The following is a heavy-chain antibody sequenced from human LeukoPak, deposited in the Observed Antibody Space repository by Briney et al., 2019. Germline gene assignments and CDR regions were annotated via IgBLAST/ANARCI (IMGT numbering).Heavy chain of an antibody. CDR2: IKSKTDGGTT. V-gene: IGHV3-15*01. J-gene: IGHJ4*02. CDR3: TTNGLRLGELSYPGYFDY. CDR1: GFDFRMHA. D-gene: IGHD3-16*02. Sequence: GGSLRLSCSASGFDFRMHAMHWVRQAPGKGLEWVGRIKSKTDGGTTDYAAPVKGRFTISRDDSKNTLYLQMNSLKTEDTAVYYCTTNGLRLGELSYPGYFDYWGQGTLVTVSS.